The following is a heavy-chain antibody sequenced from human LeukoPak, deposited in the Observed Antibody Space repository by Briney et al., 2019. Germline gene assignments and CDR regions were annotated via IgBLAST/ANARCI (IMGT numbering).Heavy chain of an antibody. CDR1: GFTVSSNY. CDR2: IYSGGST. Sequence: GGSLRLSCAASGFTVSSNYMSWVRQAPGKGLEWVSVIYSGGSTYYADSVKGRFTISRDNSKNTLYLQMNSLRAEDTAVYYCARDGGYYDRSGYSRAFDIWGQGTMVTVSS. D-gene: IGHD3-22*01. J-gene: IGHJ3*02. V-gene: IGHV3-53*01. CDR3: ARDGGYYDRSGYSRAFDI.